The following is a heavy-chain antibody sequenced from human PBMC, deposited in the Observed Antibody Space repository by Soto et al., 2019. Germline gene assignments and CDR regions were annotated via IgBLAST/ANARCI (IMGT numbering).Heavy chain of an antibody. V-gene: IGHV1-8*01. CDR1: GYTFTSYD. Sequence: QVQLVQSGAEVKKPGASVKVSCKASGYTFTSYDINWVRQATGQGLEWMGWMNPNSGNTGYAQKFQGRVTMTRNTSISTAYMELSSLCSEDTAVYYCARWPDGYYYYGMDVWGQGTTVTVSS. J-gene: IGHJ6*02. CDR3: ARWPDGYYYYGMDV. CDR2: MNPNSGNT.